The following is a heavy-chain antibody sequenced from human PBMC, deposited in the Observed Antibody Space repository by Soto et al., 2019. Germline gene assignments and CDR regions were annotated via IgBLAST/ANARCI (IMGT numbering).Heavy chain of an antibody. V-gene: IGHV3-21*01. CDR2: ISSSSSYI. D-gene: IGHD3-10*01. CDR1: GFTFSSYS. Sequence: GSLRLSCAASGFTFSSYSMNWVRQAPGKGLEWVSSISSSSSYIYYADSVKGRFTISRDNAKNSLYLQMNSLRAKDTAVYYCAGTLWFGEFEYFQHWGQGTLVTVSS. CDR3: AGTLWFGEFEYFQH. J-gene: IGHJ1*01.